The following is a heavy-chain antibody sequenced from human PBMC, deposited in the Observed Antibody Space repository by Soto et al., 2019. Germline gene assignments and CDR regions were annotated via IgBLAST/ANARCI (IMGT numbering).Heavy chain of an antibody. CDR1: GVSFSTYW. V-gene: IGHV3-30*03. CDR3: ARETPDRVATTYQLDY. D-gene: IGHD5-12*01. Sequence: GLSLRLSCAVSGVSFSTYWMSWVRQAPGKGLEWVADIKYDGSIKYYADSVKGRFTISRDNSKNTLYLQMNSLRAEDTAVYYCARETPDRVATTYQLDYWGQGTLVTVSS. CDR2: IKYDGSIK. J-gene: IGHJ4*02.